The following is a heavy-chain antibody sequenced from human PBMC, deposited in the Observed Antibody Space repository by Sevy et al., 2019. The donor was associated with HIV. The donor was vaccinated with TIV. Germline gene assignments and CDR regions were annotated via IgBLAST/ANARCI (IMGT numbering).Heavy chain of an antibody. J-gene: IGHJ4*02. CDR3: ARAMLGEGIAAAGHTFDY. CDR1: GGSISSGDYH. V-gene: IGHV4-30-4*01. Sequence: SETLSLTCTVSGGSISSGDYHWSWIRQPPGKGLEWIGYIYYSGSTYYNPSLKSRVTISVDTSKNQFSLKLSSVTAADTAVYYCARAMLGEGIAAAGHTFDYWGQGTLVTVSS. CDR2: IYYSGST. D-gene: IGHD6-13*01.